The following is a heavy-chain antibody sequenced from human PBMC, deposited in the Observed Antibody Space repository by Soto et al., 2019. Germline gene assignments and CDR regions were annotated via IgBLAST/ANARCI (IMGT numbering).Heavy chain of an antibody. D-gene: IGHD6-19*01. J-gene: IGHJ4*02. CDR3: AREAPWAVAGSSYFDY. CDR1: GFSFSTYG. V-gene: IGHV3-33*01. Sequence: QEQLVQSGGGVVQPGRSLRLSCAASGFSFSTYGIHGVRQAPGKGLEWLAVTSFDGTKKYSSDSVKGRLTVSRDTSNNTVYLRMSSLRVEDTAVYYCAREAPWAVAGSSYFDYWGQGTLVTVSS. CDR2: TSFDGTKK.